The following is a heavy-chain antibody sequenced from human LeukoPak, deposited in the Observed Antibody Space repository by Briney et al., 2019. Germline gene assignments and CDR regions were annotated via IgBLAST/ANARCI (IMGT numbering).Heavy chain of an antibody. CDR1: GYTLTELS. J-gene: IGHJ4*02. D-gene: IGHD3-22*01. V-gene: IGHV1-24*01. CDR2: FDPEDGET. Sequence: ASVKVSCKVSGYTLTELSMHWVRQAPGKGLEWMGGFDPEDGETIYALKFQGRVTMTEDTSTDRAYMELSSLRSEDTAVYYCATGQSYYYDSSGYNQLDYWGQGTLVTVSS. CDR3: ATGQSYYYDSSGYNQLDY.